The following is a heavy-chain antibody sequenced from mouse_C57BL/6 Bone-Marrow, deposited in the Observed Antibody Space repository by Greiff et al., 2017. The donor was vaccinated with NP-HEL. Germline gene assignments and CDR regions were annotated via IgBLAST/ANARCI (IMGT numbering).Heavy chain of an antibody. CDR3: ARNYGNPFAY. V-gene: IGHV1-5*01. Sequence: EVQLQQSGTVLARPGASVKMSCKTSGYTFTSYWMHWVKQRPGQGLEWIGAIYPGNSDTSYNQKFKGKAKLTAGKSASTAYMELSSLTNEDSAVYYCARNYGNPFAYWGQGTLVTVSA. J-gene: IGHJ3*01. CDR1: GYTFTSYW. CDR2: IYPGNSDT. D-gene: IGHD2-1*01.